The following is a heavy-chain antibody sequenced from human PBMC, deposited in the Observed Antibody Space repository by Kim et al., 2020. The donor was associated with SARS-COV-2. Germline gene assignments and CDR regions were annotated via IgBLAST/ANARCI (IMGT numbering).Heavy chain of an antibody. V-gene: IGHV3-23*01. Sequence: GGSLRLSCAASGFTFSSYAMSWVRQAPGKGLEWVSAISGSGGSTYYADSVKGRFTISRDNSKNTLYLQMNSLRAEDTAVYYCAKSPAIKRYYDSSGYDPDYWGQGTLVTVSS. CDR3: AKSPAIKRYYDSSGYDPDY. CDR1: GFTFSSYA. CDR2: ISGSGGST. D-gene: IGHD3-22*01. J-gene: IGHJ4*02.